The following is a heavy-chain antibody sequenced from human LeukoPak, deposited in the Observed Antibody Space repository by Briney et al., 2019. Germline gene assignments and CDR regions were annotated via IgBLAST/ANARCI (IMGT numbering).Heavy chain of an antibody. D-gene: IGHD6-6*01. CDR2: ISSSGSTI. CDR3: AKPLYSSSSGFEY. V-gene: IGHV3-48*03. CDR1: GFTFSSYE. J-gene: IGHJ4*02. Sequence: GGSLRLSCAASGFTFSSYEMNWVRQAPGKGLEWVSYISSSGSTIYYADSVKGRFTVSRDNAKNTLYLQMNSLRTEDTAVYYCAKPLYSSSSGFEYWGQGTLVTVSS.